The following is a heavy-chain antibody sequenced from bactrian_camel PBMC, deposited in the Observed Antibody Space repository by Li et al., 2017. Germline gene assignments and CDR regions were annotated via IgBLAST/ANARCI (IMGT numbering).Heavy chain of an antibody. V-gene: IGHV3S1*01. Sequence: HVQLVESGGDLVRAGGTLTLSCSVSGLAVSANCVAWFRQAPGKGLEWVATITAYGRNTYYSDSVKGRFTISRDNAKNMMFLELNSLTSEDTGMYYCARGGSNADSAVRGRGTQVTVS. D-gene: IGHD3*01. CDR2: ITAYGRNT. J-gene: IGHJ4*01. CDR3: ARGGSNADSAV. CDR1: GLAVSANC.